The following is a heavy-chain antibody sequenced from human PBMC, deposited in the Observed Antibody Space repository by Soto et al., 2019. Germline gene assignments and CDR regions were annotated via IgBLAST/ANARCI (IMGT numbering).Heavy chain of an antibody. CDR3: AHSRCGGDCLQSYSSHYYYGMDV. V-gene: IGHV2-5*02. Sequence: QITLKESGPTLVRPTQTLTLTCTFSGFSLSTSGVGVGWIRQPPGKALEWLALIYWDDDKRYSPSLKSRLTITKDTSKNRVVLTMTNIDPVDTATYYCAHSRCGGDCLQSYSSHYYYGMDVWGQGTTVTVSS. D-gene: IGHD2-21*02. CDR1: GFSLSTSGVG. CDR2: IYWDDDK. J-gene: IGHJ6*02.